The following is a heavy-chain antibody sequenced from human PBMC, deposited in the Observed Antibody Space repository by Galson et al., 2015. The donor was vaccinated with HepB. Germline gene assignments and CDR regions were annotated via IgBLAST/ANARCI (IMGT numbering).Heavy chain of an antibody. Sequence: SLRLSCAASGFTLSGYSMNWVRQAPGKGLEWVSYISSSGKTIDYADSVKGRFTISRDNAKNSLYLQMNSLRAEDTAVYYCARGRGYGYGYSDYWGQGTLVIVSS. CDR3: ARGRGYGYGYSDY. CDR2: ISSSGKTI. D-gene: IGHD5-18*01. J-gene: IGHJ4*02. V-gene: IGHV3-48*01. CDR1: GFTLSGYS.